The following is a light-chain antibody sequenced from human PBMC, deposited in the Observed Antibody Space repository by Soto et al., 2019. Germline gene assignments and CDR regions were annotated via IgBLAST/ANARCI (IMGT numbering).Light chain of an antibody. Sequence: QSVLTQSPSDSASLGASVKLTCTLSSGHNTYSIAWHQQQPEKGPRFLMKLKSDGSHSRGDGIPDRFSGSSSGAERYLTISSLQSEDEADYYCQTWATGIQVFGGGTKLTVL. V-gene: IGLV4-69*01. CDR2: LKSDGSH. CDR1: SGHNTYS. J-gene: IGLJ2*01. CDR3: QTWATGIQV.